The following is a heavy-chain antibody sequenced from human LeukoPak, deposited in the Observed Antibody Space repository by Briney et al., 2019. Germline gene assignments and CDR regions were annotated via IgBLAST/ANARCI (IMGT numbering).Heavy chain of an antibody. CDR3: ARRNDYGDYVNDY. Sequence: SETLSLTCAVYGGSFSGYYWSWIRQPPGTGLEWIGEINHSGSTNYNPSLKSRVTISVDTSKNQFSLKLSSVTAADTAVYYCARRNDYGDYVNDYWGQGTLVTVSS. CDR2: INHSGST. V-gene: IGHV4-34*01. CDR1: GGSFSGYY. J-gene: IGHJ4*02. D-gene: IGHD4-17*01.